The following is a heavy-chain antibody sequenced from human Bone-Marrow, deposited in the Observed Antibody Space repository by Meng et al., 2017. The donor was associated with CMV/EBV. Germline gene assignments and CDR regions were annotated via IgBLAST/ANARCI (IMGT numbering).Heavy chain of an antibody. CDR2: IRHDGSNK. CDR1: GFTFSNCG. J-gene: IGHJ6*02. Sequence: GESLKISCAASGFTFSNCGMHWVRQGPGKGLEWVAFIRHDGSNKYYADSVKGRFTISRDNSKNTLYLQMNSLRAEDTAVYYCARDGDSTNGGMDVWGQGTTVTVSS. CDR3: ARDGDSTNGGMDV. V-gene: IGHV3-30*02. D-gene: IGHD2-8*01.